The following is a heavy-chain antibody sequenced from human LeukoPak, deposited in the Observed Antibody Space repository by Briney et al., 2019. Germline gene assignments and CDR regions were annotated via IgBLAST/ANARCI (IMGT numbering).Heavy chain of an antibody. CDR3: ASDISNKGFDY. V-gene: IGHV3-11*04. Sequence: PGGSLILSCAASGLTLSNYYMSWIRQAPGKGLEWVSYISNIGSTTHHADSVKGRFTISRDNAKNSLYLQMNSLRAEDTAVYYCASDISNKGFDYWGQGTLVTVSS. CDR1: GLTLSNYY. CDR2: ISNIGSTT. J-gene: IGHJ4*02. D-gene: IGHD3-3*02.